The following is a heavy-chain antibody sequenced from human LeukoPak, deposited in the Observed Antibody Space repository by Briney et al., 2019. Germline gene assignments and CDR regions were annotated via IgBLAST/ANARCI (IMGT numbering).Heavy chain of an antibody. CDR3: AKDLGSSSWYYFDY. V-gene: IGHV3-23*01. CDR2: MSGSGST. Sequence: GGSMRLSCVASGFIFSSYAMSWVRQAPGKGLEWVSAMSGSGSTYYADSVKGRFTISRDNSKNTLYLQMNSLRAEDTAVYYCAKDLGSSSWYYFDYWGQGTLVTVSS. D-gene: IGHD6-13*01. CDR1: GFIFSSYA. J-gene: IGHJ4*02.